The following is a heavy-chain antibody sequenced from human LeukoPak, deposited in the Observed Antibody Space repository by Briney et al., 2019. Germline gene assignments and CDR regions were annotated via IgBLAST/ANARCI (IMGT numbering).Heavy chain of an antibody. D-gene: IGHD2-21*01. CDR1: GGSISSYY. CDR3: ARDSGVDNFFDY. V-gene: IGHV4-59*01. CDR2: MYFNGSIYHSGST. J-gene: IGHJ4*02. Sequence: PSETLSLTCTVSGGSISSYYWSWIRQPPGKGLEWIGYMYFNGSIYHSGSTAYNPSLKSRVTISLDSSKKQFSLHLTSVTAADTAIYYCARDSGVDNFFDYWGLGTPVTVSS.